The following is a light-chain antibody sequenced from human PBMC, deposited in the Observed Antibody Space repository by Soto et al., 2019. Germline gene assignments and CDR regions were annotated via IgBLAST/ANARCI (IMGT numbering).Light chain of an antibody. J-gene: IGKJ1*01. CDR1: QSISSS. CDR2: AAS. CDR3: QQSYRTPRT. V-gene: IGKV1-39*01. Sequence: DIQMTQSPSSLSASVGDRVTITCRASQSISSSLNWYQQKPGKAPKLLIYAASSLQSGVPSRFSGSGSGPEFTLTSSSLQPEDFATYYCQQSYRTPRTFGEGTKVEIK.